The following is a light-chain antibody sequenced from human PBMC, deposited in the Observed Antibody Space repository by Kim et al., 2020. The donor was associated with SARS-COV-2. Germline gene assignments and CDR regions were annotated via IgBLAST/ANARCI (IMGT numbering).Light chain of an antibody. CDR3: QQSFSLPYT. Sequence: DIQKTQSPSSLSASLGHRVTITCRASQRISRYLNWYQQKPGKAPELLIYGASSLRSGVPSRFSGSGSDTDFSLTINSLQPEDFATYFCQQSFSLPYTFGQGTKLEI. CDR1: QRISRY. CDR2: GAS. J-gene: IGKJ2*01. V-gene: IGKV1-39*01.